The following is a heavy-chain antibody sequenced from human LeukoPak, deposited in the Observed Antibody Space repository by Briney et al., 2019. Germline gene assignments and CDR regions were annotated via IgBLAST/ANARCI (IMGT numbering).Heavy chain of an antibody. CDR1: GYTFTGYY. D-gene: IGHD1/OR15-1a*01. J-gene: IGHJ4*02. CDR3: ATGRWNTLTKGKIVPFDY. CDR2: INPNSGGT. V-gene: IGHV1-2*02. Sequence: ASVKVSCKASGYTFTGYYMLWVRQAPGQGLEWMGWINPNSGGTNYAQKFQGRVTMTRDTSISTAYMELSRLRSDDTAVYYCATGRWNTLTKGKIVPFDYWGQGTLVTVSS.